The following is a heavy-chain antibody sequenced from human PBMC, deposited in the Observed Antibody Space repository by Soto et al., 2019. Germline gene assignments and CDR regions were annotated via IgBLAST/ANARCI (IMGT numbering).Heavy chain of an antibody. CDR3: ARGPLDY. V-gene: IGHV3-7*03. Sequence: GGSLRLSCAASGFTFSSYWMNWVRQAPGGGLEWVANIKEDGSEKTYVDPVEGRFTISRDNAKNSLDLQMNSLRAGDTAVYYCARGPLDYWGQGTLVTVSS. J-gene: IGHJ4*02. CDR1: GFTFSSYW. CDR2: IKEDGSEK.